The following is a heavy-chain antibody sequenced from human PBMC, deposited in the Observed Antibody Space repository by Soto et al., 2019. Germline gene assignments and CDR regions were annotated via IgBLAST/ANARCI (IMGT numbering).Heavy chain of an antibody. J-gene: IGHJ4*02. CDR3: AKDLVVVAATPYYFDY. D-gene: IGHD2-15*01. V-gene: IGHV3-23*01. Sequence: AGGSLRLSCAASGFTFSSYAMSWVRQVPGKGLEWVSAISGSGGSTYYADSVKGRFTISRDNSKNTLYLQMNSLRAEDTAVYYCAKDLVVVAATPYYFDYWGQGTLVTVSS. CDR2: ISGSGGST. CDR1: GFTFSSYA.